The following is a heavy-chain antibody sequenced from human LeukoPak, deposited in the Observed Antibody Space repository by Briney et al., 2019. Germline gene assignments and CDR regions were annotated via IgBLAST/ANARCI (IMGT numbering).Heavy chain of an antibody. CDR1: GGSISSGGYY. CDR3: AREGRYCSGGSCYPYYFDY. CDR2: IYYSGST. Sequence: PSQTLSLTWTVSGGSISSGGYYWSWIRQLPGKGLEWIGYIYYSGSTYYNPSLKSRVTISVDTSKNQFSLKLSSVTAADTAVYYCAREGRYCSGGSCYPYYFDYWGQGTLVTVSS. J-gene: IGHJ4*02. D-gene: IGHD2-15*01. V-gene: IGHV4-31*02.